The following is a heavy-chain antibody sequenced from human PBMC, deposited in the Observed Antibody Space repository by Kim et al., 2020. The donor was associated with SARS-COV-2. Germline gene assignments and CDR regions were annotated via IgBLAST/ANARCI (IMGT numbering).Heavy chain of an antibody. CDR3: TREMGYDSSGENY. CDR1: GFTFGDYA. Sequence: GGSLRLSCTASGFTFGDYAMSWVRQAPGKGLEWVGFIRSKAYGGTTEYAASVKGRFTISRDDSKSIAYLQMNSLKTEDTAVYYCTREMGYDSSGENYWGQGTLVTVSS. V-gene: IGHV3-49*04. D-gene: IGHD3-22*01. J-gene: IGHJ4*02. CDR2: IRSKAYGGTT.